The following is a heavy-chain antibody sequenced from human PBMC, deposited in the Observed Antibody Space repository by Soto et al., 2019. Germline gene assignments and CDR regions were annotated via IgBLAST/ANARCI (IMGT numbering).Heavy chain of an antibody. D-gene: IGHD3-9*01. CDR1: GYTFTSYY. J-gene: IGHJ3*02. CDR2: INPSGGST. V-gene: IGHV1-46*01. CDR3: ARAYYDILTGVPSDAFDI. Sequence: ASVKVSCKASGYTFTSYYIHWVRQAPGQGLEWMGIINPSGGSTSYAQKFQGRVTMTRDTSTSTVYMELSSLRSEDTAVYYCARAYYDILTGVPSDAFDIWGQGTMVT.